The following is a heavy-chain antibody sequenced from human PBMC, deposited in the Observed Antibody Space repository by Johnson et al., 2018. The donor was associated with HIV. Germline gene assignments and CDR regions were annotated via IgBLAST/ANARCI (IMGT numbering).Heavy chain of an antibody. Sequence: MQVVESGGGLVQPGGSLRLSCAASGFTFSSYAMSWVRQAPGKGLEWVSYISSGGRTIYYADSVKGRFTISRDNAKNSRYLQMNRLRAEDTAVYYCARVTGLFDIWGQGTMVTFSS. D-gene: IGHD3/OR15-3a*01. V-gene: IGHV3-48*04. J-gene: IGHJ3*02. CDR3: ARVTGLFDI. CDR2: ISSGGRTI. CDR1: GFTFSSYA.